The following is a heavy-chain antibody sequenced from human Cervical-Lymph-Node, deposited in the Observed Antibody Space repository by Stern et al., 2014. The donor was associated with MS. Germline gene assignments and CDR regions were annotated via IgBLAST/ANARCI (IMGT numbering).Heavy chain of an antibody. J-gene: IGHJ4*02. Sequence: VQLVQSGGGLVKPGESLRLSCAASGFTFSDYYMSWIRQTPGKGLEWISYISSRADSIYYADSVRGRFPISRDNAQNSLYLEMNSLTVEDTAIYYCARVHLSTVTAADYWGQGTLVTVSS. CDR1: GFTFSDYY. V-gene: IGHV3-11*01. CDR3: ARVHLSTVTAADY. D-gene: IGHD2-21*02. CDR2: ISSRADSI.